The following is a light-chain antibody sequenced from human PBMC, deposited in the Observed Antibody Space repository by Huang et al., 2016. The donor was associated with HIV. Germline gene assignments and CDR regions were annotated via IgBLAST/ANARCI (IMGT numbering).Light chain of an antibody. CDR3: LQYYSVPQT. J-gene: IGKJ1*01. CDR2: WAT. V-gene: IGKV4-1*01. Sequence: DIVMTQSPDSLAVSPGGRATINCKSSQSVLYSLSKKNYLAWCQQKPGRPPKLLIYWATTRESGVPDRFSGRGSGTDFTLTINNLQAEDVAVYCCLQYYSVPQTFGHGTKVEI. CDR1: QSVLYSLSKKNY.